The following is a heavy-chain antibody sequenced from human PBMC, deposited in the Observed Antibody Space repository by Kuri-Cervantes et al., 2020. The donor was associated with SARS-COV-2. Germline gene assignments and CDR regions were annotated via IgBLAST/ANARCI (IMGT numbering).Heavy chain of an antibody. CDR1: GDSISPYY. Sequence: SETLSLTCSVSGDSISPYYWTWIRQPPGKGLEWIGHIYYSGSVNYNPSLMSRLTISVDKSKNQVSLKLTSVTAADTAVYYCAGSAAAFYGMDVWGQGNTVTVSS. V-gene: IGHV4-59*01. J-gene: IGHJ6*02. CDR3: AGSAAAFYGMDV. D-gene: IGHD2-2*01. CDR2: IYYSGSV.